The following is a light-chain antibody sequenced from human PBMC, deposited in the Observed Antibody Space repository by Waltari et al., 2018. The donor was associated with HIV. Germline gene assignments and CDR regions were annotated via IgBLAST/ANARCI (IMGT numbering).Light chain of an antibody. CDR3: AAWDDSLNVWV. J-gene: IGLJ3*02. CDR2: SND. V-gene: IGLV1-44*01. Sequence: QSVLTQPPSASGTTGQMVTISCSGGRSSIGSNTVDWYTQLPGMAPKLLICSNDQRPSGIPDRFSGSKSGTSASLAISSLQSEDEADYYCAAWDDSLNVWVFGGGTKLTVL. CDR1: RSSIGSNT.